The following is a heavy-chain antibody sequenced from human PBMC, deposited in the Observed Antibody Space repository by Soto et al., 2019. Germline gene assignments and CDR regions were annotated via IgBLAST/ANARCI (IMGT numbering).Heavy chain of an antibody. CDR2: ISAYNGNT. CDR3: VSYHCSSTSCYVESMDV. Sequence: ASVKVSCKASGYTFTSYGISWVRQAPGQGLEWMGWISAYNGNTNYAQKLQGRVTMTTDTSTSTAYMELRSLRSDDTAVYYCVSYHCSSTSCYVESMDVWGQGTTVTVSS. CDR1: GYTFTSYG. V-gene: IGHV1-18*01. D-gene: IGHD2-2*01. J-gene: IGHJ6*02.